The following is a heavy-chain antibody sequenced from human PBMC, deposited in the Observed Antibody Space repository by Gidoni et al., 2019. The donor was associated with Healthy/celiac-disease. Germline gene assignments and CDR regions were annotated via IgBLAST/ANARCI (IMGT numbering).Heavy chain of an antibody. J-gene: IGHJ3*02. CDR1: GFTLSSYG. V-gene: IGHV3-33*01. CDR2: LWYDGSNK. Sequence: QVQLVESGGGVVQPGRSLRLSCAASGFTLSSYGMHWVRQAPGKGLEWVAVLWYDGSNKYYADSVKGRFTISRDNSKNTLYLQMNSLRAEDTAVYYCARDPRPAYEDDAFDIWGQGTMVTVSS. D-gene: IGHD5-12*01. CDR3: ARDPRPAYEDDAFDI.